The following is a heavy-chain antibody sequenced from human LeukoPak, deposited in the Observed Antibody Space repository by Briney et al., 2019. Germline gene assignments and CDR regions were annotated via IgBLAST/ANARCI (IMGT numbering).Heavy chain of an antibody. V-gene: IGHV3-30*04. D-gene: IGHD3-16*02. CDR2: ISSDGSKK. CDR3: ARENYDYVWGSYRERNYFDY. J-gene: IGHJ4*02. Sequence: GRSLRLSCAASGFTFSNYAMHWVRQAPGKGLEWVAVISSDGSKKSYADSVKGRCTISRDTSKNTLYLQMNSLRAEDTAVYYCARENYDYVWGSYRERNYFDYWGQGTLVTVSS. CDR1: GFTFSNYA.